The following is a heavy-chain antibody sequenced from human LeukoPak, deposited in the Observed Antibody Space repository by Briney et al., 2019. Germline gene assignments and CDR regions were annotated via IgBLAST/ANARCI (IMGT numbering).Heavy chain of an antibody. CDR3: AKPYGYCSSTSCSAGGFDY. CDR1: GFTFSSYG. J-gene: IGHJ4*02. CDR2: ISASGGST. Sequence: QTGGSLRLSCAASGFTFSSYGMSWVRQAPGKGLEWVSAISASGGSTYYADSGKGRFTISRDNSKSTLYLQMNSLRAEDTAVYYCAKPYGYCSSTSCSAGGFDYWGQGTLVTVSS. V-gene: IGHV3-23*01. D-gene: IGHD2-2*01.